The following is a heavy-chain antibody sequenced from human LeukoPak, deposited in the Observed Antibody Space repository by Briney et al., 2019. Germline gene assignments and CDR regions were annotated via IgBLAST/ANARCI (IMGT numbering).Heavy chain of an antibody. Sequence: GSLRLSCAASGFTFNTYWMHWVRQAPGEGLVWVSHTVGDGSSTSYADSVKGRFTISRDNAKNSLFLEMSSLRADDTAVYFCARDVEGGTFDIWGQGTTVTVSS. V-gene: IGHV3-74*01. CDR1: GFTFNTYW. J-gene: IGHJ3*02. CDR3: ARDVEGGTFDI. D-gene: IGHD3-16*01. CDR2: TVGDGSST.